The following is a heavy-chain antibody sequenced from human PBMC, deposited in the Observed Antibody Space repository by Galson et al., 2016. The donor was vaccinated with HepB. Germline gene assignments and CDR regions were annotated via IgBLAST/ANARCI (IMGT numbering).Heavy chain of an antibody. J-gene: IGHJ4*02. Sequence: SLRLSCAASGFTFSNYGMHWVRQAPGKGLEWVAVMSVDGSNKYYADSVKGRFIISRDNSKDTLCLQMNRLRAEDTAVYYCVKGVSTTWHRSQGDYWGQGTLVTVSS. CDR3: VKGVSTTWHRSQGDY. D-gene: IGHD3-10*01. CDR1: GFTFSNYG. CDR2: MSVDGSNK. V-gene: IGHV3-30*18.